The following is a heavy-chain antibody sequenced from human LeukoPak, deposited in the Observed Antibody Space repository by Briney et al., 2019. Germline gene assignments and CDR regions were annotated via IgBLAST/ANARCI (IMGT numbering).Heavy chain of an antibody. J-gene: IGHJ4*02. CDR2: IYTSGST. CDR3: ATSSQPLWFGEFAY. V-gene: IGHV4-4*07. D-gene: IGHD3-10*01. Sequence: SETLSLTCTVSGGSISSYYWSWIRQPAGKGLEWIGRIYTSGSTNYNPSLKSRVTISVDKSKNQFSLKLSSVTAADTAVYYCATSSQPLWFGEFAYWGRGILVTVSS. CDR1: GGSISSYY.